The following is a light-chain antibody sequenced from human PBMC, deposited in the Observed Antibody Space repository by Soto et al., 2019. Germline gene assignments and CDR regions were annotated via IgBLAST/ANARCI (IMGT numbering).Light chain of an antibody. J-gene: IGKJ2*01. CDR2: WAS. Sequence: DIVMTQSPHSLAVSLGERATINCKSIQSVLYSSNTKTYLAWYQQKPGQPPKVLIYWASIRESGVPDRVSGRGSGTEFNLTISSMQAEDVAVDYCQQYYSMPYTFGQRNKLAIK. CDR3: QQYYSMPYT. CDR1: QSVLYSSNTKTY. V-gene: IGKV4-1*01.